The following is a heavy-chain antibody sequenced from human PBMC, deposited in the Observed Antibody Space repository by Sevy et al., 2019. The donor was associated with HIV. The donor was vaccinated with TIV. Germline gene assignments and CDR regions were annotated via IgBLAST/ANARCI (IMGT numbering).Heavy chain of an antibody. J-gene: IGHJ4*02. D-gene: IGHD3-16*01. Sequence: GGSLRLSCAASGFTFSANWMNWGRHAPGKGLEWVANIKADGSDKHYVDSVEGRFTISRDNAKILLFLQMNSLRVEDTAVYYCAHETFGRFESWGQGTLVTVSS. CDR3: AHETFGRFES. CDR2: IKADGSDK. CDR1: GFTFSANW. V-gene: IGHV3-7*01.